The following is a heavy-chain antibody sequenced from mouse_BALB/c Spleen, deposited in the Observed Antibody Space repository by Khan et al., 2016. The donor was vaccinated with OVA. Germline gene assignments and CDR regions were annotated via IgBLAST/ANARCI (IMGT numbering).Heavy chain of an antibody. Sequence: EVKLVESGGGLVKPGGSLKLSCAASGFSFSRYSMSWVRQTPEKRLEWVATISSGGTYTYYSDSVKGRFTISRDNANNTLFLQMSSLRSEDTAIYSCTVHEGYYGYGQGDYWGQGTSVTVSS. CDR1: GFSFSRYS. J-gene: IGHJ4*01. D-gene: IGHD2-2*01. V-gene: IGHV5-9-1*01. CDR2: ISSGGTYT. CDR3: TVHEGYYGYGQGDY.